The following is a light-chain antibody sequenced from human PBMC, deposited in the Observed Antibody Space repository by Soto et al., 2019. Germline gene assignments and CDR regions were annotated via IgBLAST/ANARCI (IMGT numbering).Light chain of an antibody. CDR1: SSDVGGYNY. J-gene: IGLJ3*02. V-gene: IGLV2-11*01. CDR2: DVT. CDR3: CSYAGSIWV. Sequence: QSALTQPRSVSGSPGQSVTISCTGTSSDVGGYNYVSWYQQHPGKAPKVMIYDVTQRPTGVPDRLSGSKSGNTASLTISGLQAEDEADYYCCSYAGSIWVFGGGTKLTVL.